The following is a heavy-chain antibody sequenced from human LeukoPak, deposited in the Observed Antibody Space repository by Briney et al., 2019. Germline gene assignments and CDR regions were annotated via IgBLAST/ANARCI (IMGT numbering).Heavy chain of an antibody. J-gene: IGHJ6*02. CDR3: AKVRVTPLDYYGTQRYYGMDV. CDR2: IKNDGAVK. D-gene: IGHD1-14*01. CDR1: GFTFSYHW. Sequence: PAGGSLTLSCAASGFTFSYHWMTWVRQAPGKGLEWVANIKNDGAVKNYVDSVKGRFTISRDNAKNSLYLQMNSLRAEDTAVYYCAKVRVTPLDYYGTQRYYGMDVWGQGTTVTVSS. V-gene: IGHV3-7*03.